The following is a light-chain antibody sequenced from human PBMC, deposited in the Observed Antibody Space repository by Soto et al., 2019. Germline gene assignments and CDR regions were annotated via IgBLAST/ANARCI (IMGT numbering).Light chain of an antibody. J-gene: IGKJ1*01. V-gene: IGKV3-20*01. CDR2: YTS. CDR1: QSLTATY. Sequence: EIVLAQSPATLSLSPGDKATLSCRASQSLTATYSAWYQQKPGQPPRLVIHYTSVRATVIPDRFVGSGSGTDFTLTISRLEPEDFAVYYCQQYRRSVWTFGQGTKVDIK. CDR3: QQYRRSVWT.